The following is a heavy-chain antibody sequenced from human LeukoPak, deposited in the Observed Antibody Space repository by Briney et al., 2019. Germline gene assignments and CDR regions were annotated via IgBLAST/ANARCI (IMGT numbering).Heavy chain of an antibody. D-gene: IGHD3-22*01. CDR3: ARVAYYDSSGYYASDAFDI. V-gene: IGHV4-59*01. CDR2: IYYSGGT. Sequence: SETLSLTCTVSGGSISSYYWSWIRQPPGKGLEWVGYIYYSGGTNYNPSLKSRVTISVDTSKNQFSLRLSSVTAADTAVYYCARVAYYDSSGYYASDAFDIWGQGTMVTVSS. J-gene: IGHJ3*02. CDR1: GGSISSYY.